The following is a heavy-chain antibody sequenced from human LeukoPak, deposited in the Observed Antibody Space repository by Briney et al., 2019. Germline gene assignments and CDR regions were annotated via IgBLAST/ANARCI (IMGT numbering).Heavy chain of an antibody. D-gene: IGHD5-24*01. J-gene: IGHJ6*04. Sequence: GASVKVSCKASGGTFSSYAISWVRQAPGQGLEWMGGIIPIFGTANYAQKFQGRVTITADESTSTANMELSSLRSEDTAVYYCARGAGYSTLPYYYGMDVWGKGTTVTVSS. CDR1: GGTFSSYA. V-gene: IGHV1-69*13. CDR3: ARGAGYSTLPYYYGMDV. CDR2: IIPIFGTA.